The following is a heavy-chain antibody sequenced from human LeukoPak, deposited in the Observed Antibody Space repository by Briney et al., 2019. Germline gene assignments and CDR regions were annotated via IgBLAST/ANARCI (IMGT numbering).Heavy chain of an antibody. J-gene: IGHJ4*02. Sequence: RASVKVSCKASGYTFTSYDINWVRQATGQGLEWMGWMNPNSGGTNYAQKFQGRVTMTRDTSISTAYMELSRLRSDDTAVYYCARGVSFWSGYYDYWGQGTLVTVSS. D-gene: IGHD3-3*01. CDR1: GYTFTSYD. V-gene: IGHV1-2*02. CDR3: ARGVSFWSGYYDY. CDR2: MNPNSGGT.